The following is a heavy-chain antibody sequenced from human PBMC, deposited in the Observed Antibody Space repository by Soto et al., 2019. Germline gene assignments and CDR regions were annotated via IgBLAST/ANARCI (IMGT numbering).Heavy chain of an antibody. CDR3: AKDFGSFLEWLLSWAFDI. CDR1: GFTFSSYA. J-gene: IGHJ3*02. CDR2: ISGSGGST. D-gene: IGHD3-3*01. Sequence: PGGSLRLSCAASGFTFSSYAMIWVRQAPGKGLEWVSAISGSGGSTYYADSVKGRFTISRDNSKNTLYLQMNSLRAEDTAVYYCAKDFGSFLEWLLSWAFDIWGQGTMVTVSS. V-gene: IGHV3-23*01.